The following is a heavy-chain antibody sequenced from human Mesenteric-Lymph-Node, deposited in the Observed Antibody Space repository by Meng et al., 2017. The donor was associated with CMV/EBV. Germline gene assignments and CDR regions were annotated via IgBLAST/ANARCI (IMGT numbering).Heavy chain of an antibody. J-gene: IGHJ6*02. CDR3: ARDLRCSSSSCRTYYYNGMDV. CDR1: GYTFTSYG. D-gene: IGHD2-2*01. Sequence: ASVKVSCKASGYTFTSYGISWVRQAPGQGLEWMGWISAYNGNTNYAQKLQGRVTMTTDTSTSTAYMELRSLRSDDTAVYYCARDLRCSSSSCRTYYYNGMDVWGQGTTVTVSS. V-gene: IGHV1-18*01. CDR2: ISAYNGNT.